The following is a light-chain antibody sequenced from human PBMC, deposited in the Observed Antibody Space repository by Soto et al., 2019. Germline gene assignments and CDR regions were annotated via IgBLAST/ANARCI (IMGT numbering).Light chain of an antibody. CDR2: EGS. CDR1: SNDVGSYDL. CDR3: CSYADSRIVL. V-gene: IGLV2-23*01. J-gene: IGLJ2*01. Sequence: QSVLAQPASVSGSPGQSIAISCTGTSNDVGSYDLVSWYQHHPGKAPKLMIYEGSKRPSGISHRFSGSKSGNTASLTISGLQPEDEADYYCCSYADSRIVLFGGGTKLTVL.